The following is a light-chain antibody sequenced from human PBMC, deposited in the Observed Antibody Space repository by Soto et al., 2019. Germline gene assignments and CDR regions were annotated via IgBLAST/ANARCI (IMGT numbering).Light chain of an antibody. V-gene: IGKV1-5*01. CDR1: QSIRHY. Sequence: DIPMTQSPPTLSASVGDRVTITCRASQSIRHYLGWYQQMPGKAPKLLIYGASTLQSGVPSRFSGSGSETEFTLTISSLQPDDFGTYFCQHHNSYSQTFGQGTKVEIK. J-gene: IGKJ1*01. CDR3: QHHNSYSQT. CDR2: GAS.